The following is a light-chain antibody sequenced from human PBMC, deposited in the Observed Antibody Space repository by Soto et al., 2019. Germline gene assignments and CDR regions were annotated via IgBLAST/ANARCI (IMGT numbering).Light chain of an antibody. CDR2: GAS. Sequence: EIVLTQSPGTLSLSPGERAPLSCRASHSVTSSYLAWYQQKPGQSPRLLIYGASSRATGIPDRFSGSGSGTDFALTISRLEPEDFAVYYCQQYGSFKWTFGQGTKVEI. V-gene: IGKV3-20*01. CDR3: QQYGSFKWT. CDR1: HSVTSSY. J-gene: IGKJ1*01.